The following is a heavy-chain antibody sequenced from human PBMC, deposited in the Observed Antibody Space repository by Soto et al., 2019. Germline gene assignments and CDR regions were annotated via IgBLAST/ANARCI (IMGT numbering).Heavy chain of an antibody. Sequence: GGSLRLSCAASGLTFSSYAMSWVRQAPGKGLEWVSAISGSGGSTYYADSVKGRFTISRDNSKNTLYLQMNSLRAEDTAVYYCAKDKGQWLVRRPNAFDIWGQGTMVTVSS. D-gene: IGHD6-19*01. J-gene: IGHJ3*02. CDR3: AKDKGQWLVRRPNAFDI. CDR1: GLTFSSYA. CDR2: ISGSGGST. V-gene: IGHV3-23*01.